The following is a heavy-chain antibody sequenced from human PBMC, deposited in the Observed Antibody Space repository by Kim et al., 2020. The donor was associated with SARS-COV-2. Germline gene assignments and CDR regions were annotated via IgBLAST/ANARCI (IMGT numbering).Heavy chain of an antibody. V-gene: IGHV3-33*01. J-gene: IGHJ5*02. CDR3: ARDGSSWYSGWFDP. CDR2: IWYDGSNK. D-gene: IGHD6-13*01. Sequence: GGSLRLSCAASGFTFSSYGMHWVRQAPGKGLEWVAVIWYDGSNKYYADSVKGRFTISRDNSKNTLYLQMNSLRAEDTAVYYCARDGSSWYSGWFDPWGQGTLVTVSS. CDR1: GFTFSSYG.